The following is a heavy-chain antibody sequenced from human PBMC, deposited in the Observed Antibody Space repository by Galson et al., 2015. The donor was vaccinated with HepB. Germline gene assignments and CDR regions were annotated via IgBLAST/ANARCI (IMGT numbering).Heavy chain of an antibody. Sequence: SVKVSCKASGYTFTSYDVTWVRQAPGQGLEWMGWISTKRGNTKHAQRLQGRVTMTTETSTNTAYMELRSLRSANTAVYYCARDVDWALDYWGQGTLVTVSS. CDR1: GYTFTSYD. V-gene: IGHV1-18*01. J-gene: IGHJ4*02. CDR3: ARDVDWALDY. CDR2: ISTKRGNT. D-gene: IGHD3-9*01.